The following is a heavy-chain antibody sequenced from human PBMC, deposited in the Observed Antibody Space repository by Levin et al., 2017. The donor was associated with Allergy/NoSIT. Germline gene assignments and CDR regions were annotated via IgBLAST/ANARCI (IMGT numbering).Heavy chain of an antibody. Sequence: AGGSLRLSCAASGFTFSSYAMSWVRQAPGKGLEWVSAISGSGGSTYYADFVKGRFTISRDNSKNTLYLQMNSLRAEDTAVYYCAKRAAAVGTSYYFDYWGQGTLVTVSS. CDR3: AKRAAAVGTSYYFDY. CDR1: GFTFSSYA. J-gene: IGHJ4*02. CDR2: ISGSGGST. V-gene: IGHV3-23*01. D-gene: IGHD6-13*01.